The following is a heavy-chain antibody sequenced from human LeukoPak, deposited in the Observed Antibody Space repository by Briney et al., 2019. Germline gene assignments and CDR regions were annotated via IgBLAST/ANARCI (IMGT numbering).Heavy chain of an antibody. CDR1: GFTFDDYA. CDR2: ISWNSGTT. CDR3: QKDVLYDTLTGTQLEFDP. V-gene: IGHV3-9*01. J-gene: IGHJ5*02. Sequence: GRSLRLSCAASGFTFDDYAMHWVRQAPGKGLEWVSGISWNSGTTEYADSVKGRFTISRDNAKNSLSLQMNSLRAEDTAFYYCQKDVLYDTLTGTQLEFDPGGQEPLVTVS. D-gene: IGHD3-9*01.